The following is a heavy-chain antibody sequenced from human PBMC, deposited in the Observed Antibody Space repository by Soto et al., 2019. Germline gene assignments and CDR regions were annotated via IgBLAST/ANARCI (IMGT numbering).Heavy chain of an antibody. D-gene: IGHD6-13*01. J-gene: IGHJ6*02. V-gene: IGHV4-59*01. CDR3: AGSPYYYYGMDV. CDR2: IYYGGST. Sequence: WETLSLTCTVSGGSISSYYWNWIRQPPGKGLEWIGYIYYGGSTTYNPSLKSRVTISVDTSKNQFSLKLDSVTAADTAVYYCAGSPYYYYGMDVWGQGTSVTVSS. CDR1: GGSISSYY.